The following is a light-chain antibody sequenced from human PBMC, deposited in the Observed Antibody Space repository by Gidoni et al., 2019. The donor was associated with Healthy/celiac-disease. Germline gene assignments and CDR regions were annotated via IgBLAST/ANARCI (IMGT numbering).Light chain of an antibody. J-gene: IGKJ3*01. CDR3: QQYGSSPLFT. CDR1: QSVSSSY. CDR2: GAS. Sequence: EIVLPQSPGTLSLSPGERATIYCSASQSVSSSYLAWYQQKPGQAPRLLIYGASSRATGIPDRFSGSGSGTDFTLTISRLEPEDFAVYYCQQYGSSPLFTFGPGTKVDIK. V-gene: IGKV3-20*01.